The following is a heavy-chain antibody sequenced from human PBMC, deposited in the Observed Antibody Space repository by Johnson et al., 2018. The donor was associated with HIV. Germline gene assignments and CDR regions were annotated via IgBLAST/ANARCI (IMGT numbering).Heavy chain of an antibody. CDR2: ISSSGSTR. CDR1: GFTFSDYY. D-gene: IGHD2-21*01. Sequence: QVQLVESWGGLVKPGGSLRLSCAASGFTFSDYYMSWIRQAPGKGLEWVSYISSSGSTRYYADSVKGRFTISTDNAKNSLYLQMHSLRAEDTALYYCARGGGDCGGDCFLGACDIWGQGTMVTGSS. V-gene: IGHV3-11*04. CDR3: ARGGGDCGGDCFLGACDI. J-gene: IGHJ3*02.